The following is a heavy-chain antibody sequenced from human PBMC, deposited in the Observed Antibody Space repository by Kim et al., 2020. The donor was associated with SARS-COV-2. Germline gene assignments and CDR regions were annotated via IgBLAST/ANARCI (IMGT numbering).Heavy chain of an antibody. CDR1: GGTFSSYA. CDR3: ARGYGPNSYYYYYGMDV. V-gene: IGHV1-69*13. CDR2: IIPIFGTA. D-gene: IGHD3-10*01. Sequence: SVKVSCKASGGTFSSYAISWVRQAPGQGLEWMGGIIPIFGTANYAQKFQGRVTITADESTSTAYMELSSLRSEDTAVYYCARGYGPNSYYYYYGMDVWGQGTTVTVSS. J-gene: IGHJ6*02.